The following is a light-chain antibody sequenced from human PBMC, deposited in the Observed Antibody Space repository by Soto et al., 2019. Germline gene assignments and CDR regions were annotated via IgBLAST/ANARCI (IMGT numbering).Light chain of an antibody. J-gene: IGKJ4*01. Sequence: EIVLTQSPGTLSLSPGERATLSSRASQSVSSSYLAWYQQKSGQAPRLLIYGASSRATGIPDRFSGSGSGTDFTLTLSRLEPEDFAVYYCQQYGSSSTFGGGTKAEIK. V-gene: IGKV3-20*01. CDR1: QSVSSSY. CDR3: QQYGSSST. CDR2: GAS.